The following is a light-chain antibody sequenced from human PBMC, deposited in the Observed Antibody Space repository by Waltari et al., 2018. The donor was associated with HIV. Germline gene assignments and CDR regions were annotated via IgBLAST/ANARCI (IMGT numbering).Light chain of an antibody. CDR3: SSYTTDNTVV. V-gene: IGLV2-14*03. J-gene: IGLJ2*01. CDR2: DVT. CDR1: SSDITTYNY. Sequence: QSALTQPASVSGSPGQSITISCSGSSSDITTYNYVSWYKKQPDKAPQLLIFDVTNRASGVSRRFSGSKSGNTTSLTISGLQPDDEADYYCSSYTTDNTVVFGGGTRLTVL.